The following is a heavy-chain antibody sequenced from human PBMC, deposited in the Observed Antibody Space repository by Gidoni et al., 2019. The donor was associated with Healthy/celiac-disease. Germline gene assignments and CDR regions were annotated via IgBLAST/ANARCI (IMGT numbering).Heavy chain of an antibody. Sequence: QVQLQESGPGLVKPSETLSLTCTVSGGSITSYYWSWIRQPPGKGLEWIGYIYYSGSTNYNPSLKSRVTISVDTSKNQFSLKLSSVTAADTAVYYCARVDSSSSWPGVYYYHGVDVWGQGTTVTVSS. CDR2: IYYSGST. CDR1: GGSITSYY. CDR3: ARVDSSSSWPGVYYYHGVDV. D-gene: IGHD6-6*01. V-gene: IGHV4-59*01. J-gene: IGHJ6*02.